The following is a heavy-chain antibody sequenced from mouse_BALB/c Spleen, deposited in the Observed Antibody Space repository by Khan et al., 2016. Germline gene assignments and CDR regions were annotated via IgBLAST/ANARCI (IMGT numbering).Heavy chain of an antibody. CDR3: VRGDEYGVDLDD. Sequence: EVQLVESGGGLVQPKGSLKLSCAASGFTFNTYAMNWVRQAPGKGLEWVARIRSKSNNYATYYADSGQDRITISRDDPQIMLNLQMNNLKTEDTALDYWVRGDEYGVDLDDWGQGTTLTVSS. D-gene: IGHD1-2*01. J-gene: IGHJ2*01. V-gene: IGHV10-1*02. CDR1: GFTFNTYA. CDR2: IRSKSNNYAT.